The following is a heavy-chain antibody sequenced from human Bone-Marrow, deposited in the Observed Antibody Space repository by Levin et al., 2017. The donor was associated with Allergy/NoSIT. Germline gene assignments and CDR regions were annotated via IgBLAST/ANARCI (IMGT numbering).Heavy chain of an antibody. CDR3: AQIGSGADTVDY. CDR2: ISYDGSNK. Sequence: GGSLRLSCAASGFTFSSYGMHWVRQAPGKGLEWVAVISYDGSNKYYADSVKGRFTISRDNSKNTLYLQMNSLRAEDTAVYYCAQIGSGADTVDYWGQGTLVTVSS. D-gene: IGHD3-10*01. V-gene: IGHV3-30*03. J-gene: IGHJ4*02. CDR1: GFTFSSYG.